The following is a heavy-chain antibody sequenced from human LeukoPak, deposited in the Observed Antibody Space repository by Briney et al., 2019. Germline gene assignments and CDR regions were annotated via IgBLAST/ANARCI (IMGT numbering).Heavy chain of an antibody. CDR2: ISSSGSTI. V-gene: IGHV3-48*03. CDR1: GFTFSSYE. CDR3: ARDRGDYYYMDV. J-gene: IGHJ6*03. Sequence: GGSLRLSCAASGFTFSSYEMSWVRQAPGKGLKWVSYISSSGSTIYYADSVKGRFTISRDNAKNSLYLQMNSLRAEDTAVYYCARDRGDYYYMDVWGKGTTVTISS.